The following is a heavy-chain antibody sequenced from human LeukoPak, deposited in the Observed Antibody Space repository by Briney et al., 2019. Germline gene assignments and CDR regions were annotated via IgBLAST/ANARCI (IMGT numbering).Heavy chain of an antibody. J-gene: IGHJ4*02. CDR2: IYYSGTT. CDR3: ARVSLSSGWLD. CDR1: GGSISSSSYY. Sequence: SSETLSLTCTVSGGSISSSSYYWGWIRQPPGKGLEWIGTIYYSGTTYYNPSLKSRVTISVDTSKNQFSLRLSSVTAADTAVYYCARVSLSSGWLDWGQGTLVTVSS. V-gene: IGHV4-39*07. D-gene: IGHD6-19*01.